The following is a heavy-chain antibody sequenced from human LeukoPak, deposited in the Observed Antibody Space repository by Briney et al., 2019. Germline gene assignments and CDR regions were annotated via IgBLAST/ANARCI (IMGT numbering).Heavy chain of an antibody. CDR2: INADNGNT. Sequence: ASVKVSCKASGYTFTSYGISWVRQAPGQGPEWMGWINADNGNTNYAQKFQGRVTMTTDTSTSTAYMELRSLRSDDTAVYYCARDAGPITMPRGVIIGPPNWFDPWGQGTLVTVSS. V-gene: IGHV1-18*01. D-gene: IGHD3-10*01. CDR3: ARDAGPITMPRGVIIGPPNWFDP. J-gene: IGHJ5*02. CDR1: GYTFTSYG.